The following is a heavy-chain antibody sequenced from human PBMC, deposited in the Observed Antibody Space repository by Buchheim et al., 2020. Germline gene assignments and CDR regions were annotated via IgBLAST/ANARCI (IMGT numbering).Heavy chain of an antibody. CDR3: ARGLVGGTAF. J-gene: IGHJ4*02. D-gene: IGHD1-26*01. CDR2: ISTDGSTT. Sequence: EVQLVESGGGLVQPGGSLRLSCAASGFTFSSYWMYWVCQVPGKGLVWVSRISTDGSTTTYADPVKGRFTISRDNAKNTLYLQMDNLRAEDTAVYYCARGLVGGTAFWGQGT. CDR1: GFTFSSYW. V-gene: IGHV3-74*01.